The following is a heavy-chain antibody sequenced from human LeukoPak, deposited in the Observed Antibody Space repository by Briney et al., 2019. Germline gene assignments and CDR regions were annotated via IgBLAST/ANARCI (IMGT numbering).Heavy chain of an antibody. J-gene: IGHJ4*02. V-gene: IGHV3-23*01. Sequence: AGGSLRLSCAASGFTFSSYAMSWVRQAPGKGLEWVSAISGSGGSTYYADSVKGRFTISRDNSKNTLYLQMNSLRAEDTAVYYCATLEGGSGSYYSDYWGQGTLVTVSS. CDR3: ATLEGGSGSYYSDY. CDR2: ISGSGGST. CDR1: GFTFSSYA. D-gene: IGHD1-26*01.